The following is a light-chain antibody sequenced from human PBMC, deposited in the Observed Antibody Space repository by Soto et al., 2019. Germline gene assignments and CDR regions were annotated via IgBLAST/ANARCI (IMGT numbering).Light chain of an antibody. V-gene: IGKV3-15*01. J-gene: IGKJ2*01. Sequence: EIVMTQSPATLSVSPGERAALSCRASQSVRSNFAWYQQKPGQAPRLLIYGASTRATGIPARFSGSGSGTEFTLTISSLQSEDFVVYYCQQYNNWPYTFGQGTKLEIK. CDR3: QQYNNWPYT. CDR1: QSVRSN. CDR2: GAS.